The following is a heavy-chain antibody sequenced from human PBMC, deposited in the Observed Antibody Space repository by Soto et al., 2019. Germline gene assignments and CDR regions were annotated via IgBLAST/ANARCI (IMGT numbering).Heavy chain of an antibody. CDR1: GFTFSSYA. CDR3: ARAGLLWADAFDI. Sequence: QVQLVESGGGVVQPGRSLRLSCAASGFTFSSYAMHWVRQAPGKGLEWVAVISYDGSNKYYADSVKGRFTISRDNSKNTLYLQMNSLRAEDTAVYYCARAGLLWADAFDIWGQGTMVTVSS. D-gene: IGHD2-2*01. V-gene: IGHV3-30-3*01. J-gene: IGHJ3*02. CDR2: ISYDGSNK.